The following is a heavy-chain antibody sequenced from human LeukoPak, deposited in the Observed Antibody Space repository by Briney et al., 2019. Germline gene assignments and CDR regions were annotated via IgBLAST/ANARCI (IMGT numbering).Heavy chain of an antibody. V-gene: IGHV1-24*01. CDR1: GYTLTELS. J-gene: IGHJ3*02. Sequence: ASVKVSCKVSGYTLTELSMHWVRQAPGKGLEWMGGFDPEDGETIYAQKFQGRVTMTEDTSTDTAYMELSSLRSEDTAVYYCATVPPECGGSYYSDCAFDIWGQGTMVTVSS. CDR3: ATVPPECGGSYYSDCAFDI. CDR2: FDPEDGET. D-gene: IGHD1-26*01.